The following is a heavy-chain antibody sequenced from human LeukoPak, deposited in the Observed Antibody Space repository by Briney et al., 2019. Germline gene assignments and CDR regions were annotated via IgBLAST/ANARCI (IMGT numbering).Heavy chain of an antibody. CDR3: TRHNGGPTSYSSSWYSSYYFDY. CDR1: GFTFSGSA. D-gene: IGHD6-13*01. V-gene: IGHV3-73*01. Sequence: GGSLRLSCAASGFTFSGSAMHWVRQAPGKGLEWVGRIRSKANSYATAYAASVKGRFTISRDDSKNTAYLQMNSLKTEDTAVYYCTRHNGGPTSYSSSWYSSYYFDYWGQGTLVTVSS. CDR2: IRSKANSYAT. J-gene: IGHJ4*02.